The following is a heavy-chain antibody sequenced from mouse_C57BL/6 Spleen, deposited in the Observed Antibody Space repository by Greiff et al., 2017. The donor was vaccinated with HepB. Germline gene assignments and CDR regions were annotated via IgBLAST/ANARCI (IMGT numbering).Heavy chain of an antibody. D-gene: IGHD2-1*01. CDR3: ARKRVYYGNLYVDY. J-gene: IGHJ2*01. CDR1: GYTFTSYW. Sequence: QVQLQQPGAELVRPGSSVKLSCKASGYTFTSYWMDWVKQRPGQGLEWIGNIYPSDSETHYNQKFKDKATLTVDKSSSTAYMQLSSLTSEDSAVYYCARKRVYYGNLYVDYWGQGTTLTVSS. V-gene: IGHV1-61*01. CDR2: IYPSDSET.